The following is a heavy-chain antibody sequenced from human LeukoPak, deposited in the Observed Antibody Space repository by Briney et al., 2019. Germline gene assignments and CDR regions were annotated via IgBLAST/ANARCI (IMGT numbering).Heavy chain of an antibody. D-gene: IGHD6-19*01. CDR2: ISGSGGST. Sequence: GGSLRLSCAASGFTFSSYAMSWVHQAPGKGLEWVSAISGSGGSTYYADSVKGRFTISRDNSKNTLYLQMNSLRAEDTAVYYYAKSRAFRAVAGPFDYWGQGTLVTVSS. CDR1: GFTFSSYA. V-gene: IGHV3-23*01. CDR3: AKSRAFRAVAGPFDY. J-gene: IGHJ4*02.